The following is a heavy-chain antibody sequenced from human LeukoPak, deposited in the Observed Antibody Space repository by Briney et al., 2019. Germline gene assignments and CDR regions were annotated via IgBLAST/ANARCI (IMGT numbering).Heavy chain of an antibody. CDR2: INPSGGST. CDR1: GYTFTSYY. CDR3: ARVGQVVSAWDYGGTDHDFDY. J-gene: IGHJ4*02. V-gene: IGHV1-46*01. Sequence: ASVKVSCKASGYTFTSYYMHWVRQAPGQGLEWMGIINPSGGSTSYAQKFQGRVTMTRNTSISTAYMELSSLRSEDTAVYYCARVGQVVSAWDYGGTDHDFDYWGQGTLVTVSS. D-gene: IGHD4-23*01.